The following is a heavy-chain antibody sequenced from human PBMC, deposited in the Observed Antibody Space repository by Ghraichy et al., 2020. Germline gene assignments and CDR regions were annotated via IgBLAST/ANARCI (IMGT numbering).Heavy chain of an antibody. V-gene: IGHV3-7*01. D-gene: IGHD6-19*01. J-gene: IGHJ4*02. Sequence: GGSLRLSCAASGFTFSSYWMSWVRQAPGKGLEWVANIKQDGSEKYYVDSVKGRFTISRDNAKNSLYLQMNSLRAEDTAVYYCARDYGSSGWYLDPGNDYWGQGTLVTVSS. CDR1: GFTFSSYW. CDR3: ARDYGSSGWYLDPGNDY. CDR2: IKQDGSEK.